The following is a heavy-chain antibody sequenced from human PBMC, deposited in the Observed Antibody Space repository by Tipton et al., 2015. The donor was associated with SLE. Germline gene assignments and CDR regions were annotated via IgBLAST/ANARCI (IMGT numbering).Heavy chain of an antibody. V-gene: IGHV4-31*03. D-gene: IGHD4-17*01. Sequence: TLSLTCTVSGGSISSGSYYWSWIRQPAGKGLEWIGYIYYSGSTYYNPSLKSRVTISVDTSKNQFPLKLSSVTAADTAVYYCARDDGDSYRDAFDIWGQGTMVTVSS. CDR1: GGSISSGSYY. CDR2: IYYSGST. CDR3: ARDDGDSYRDAFDI. J-gene: IGHJ3*02.